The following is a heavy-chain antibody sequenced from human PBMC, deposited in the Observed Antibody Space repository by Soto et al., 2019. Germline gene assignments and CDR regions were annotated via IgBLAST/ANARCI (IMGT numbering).Heavy chain of an antibody. D-gene: IGHD3-22*01. J-gene: IGHJ4*02. CDR3: TTDSYSTIIDVRFDF. CDR2: IKSGGAT. V-gene: IGHV3-15*07. CDR1: GFVFRNAW. Sequence: EVQLVDSGGGLVKPGGSLSLSCAASGFVFRNAWINWVRQAPGKGLEWVGRIKSGGATDFAALARGRFAITRDDSRNMAYMQMNNLDTEDTAVYYCTTDSYSTIIDVRFDFWGQGALVTVSS.